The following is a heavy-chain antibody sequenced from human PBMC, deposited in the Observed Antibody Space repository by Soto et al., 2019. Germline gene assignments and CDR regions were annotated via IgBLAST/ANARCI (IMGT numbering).Heavy chain of an antibody. D-gene: IGHD3-16*02. CDR1: GGSTRSSNYY. J-gene: IGHJ3*02. CDR2: TFYTGAT. Sequence: QLQLQESGPGLVKPSETLSLTCSVSGGSTRSSNYYWAWIRQPPGKGLEGIGSTFYTGATDYSPALKSRVTISADTSKNQFSLKLSSVTAADTAVYYCARQSIPIGEVIARDGFDIWGQGTMVTVSS. CDR3: ARQSIPIGEVIARDGFDI. V-gene: IGHV4-39*01.